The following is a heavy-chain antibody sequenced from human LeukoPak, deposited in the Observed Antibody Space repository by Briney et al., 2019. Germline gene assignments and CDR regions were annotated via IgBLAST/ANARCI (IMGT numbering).Heavy chain of an antibody. Sequence: GRSLRLSCAASGFTFRSYGMHCVRQAPGKGLEWVALISFDGSNIHYADSVKGRFTISRDNFKNTLSLQMNSLRAEDTAVYYCAKDGGMVTGAPNCFDPWGQGTLVTVSS. J-gene: IGHJ5*02. V-gene: IGHV3-30*18. CDR2: ISFDGSNI. CDR1: GFTFRSYG. D-gene: IGHD5-18*01. CDR3: AKDGGMVTGAPNCFDP.